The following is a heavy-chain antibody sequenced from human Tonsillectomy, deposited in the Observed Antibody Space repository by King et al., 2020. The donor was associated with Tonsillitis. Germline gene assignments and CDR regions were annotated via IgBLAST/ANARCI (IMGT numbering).Heavy chain of an antibody. CDR1: GGSISSYY. CDR3: ARGGSSSWFFPY. V-gene: IGHV4-59*01. D-gene: IGHD6-13*01. J-gene: IGHJ4*02. Sequence: QLQLQESGPGLVKPSETLSLTCTVSGGSISSYYWNWIRQPPGKGLEWIGYIYYSGSTNYNPSLKSRVTISGDTSKNQFSLKLTSVTAADTAVYYCARGGSSSWFFPYGGQGTLVTVSS. CDR2: IYYSGST.